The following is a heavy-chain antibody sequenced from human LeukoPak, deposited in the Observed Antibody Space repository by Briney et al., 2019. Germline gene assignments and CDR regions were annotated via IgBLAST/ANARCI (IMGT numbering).Heavy chain of an antibody. V-gene: IGHV1-18*01. Sequence: ASVKVSCKASGYTFTSYGISWVRQAPGQGLEWMGWISAYNGNTNYAPKLQGRVTITTDTSTSTAYMELRSLRSDDTAVYYCARYFDWLYPFDYWGQGTLVTVSS. CDR3: ARYFDWLYPFDY. J-gene: IGHJ4*02. CDR2: ISAYNGNT. CDR1: GYTFTSYG. D-gene: IGHD3-9*01.